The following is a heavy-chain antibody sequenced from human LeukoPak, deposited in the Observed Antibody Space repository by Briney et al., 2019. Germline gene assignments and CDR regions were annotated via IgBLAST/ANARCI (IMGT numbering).Heavy chain of an antibody. CDR2: IIPILGIA. CDR1: GGTFSSYA. CDR3: ASSFTRSGYFDY. V-gene: IGHV1-69*04. Sequence: SVKVPCKASGGTFSSYAISWVRQAPGQGLEWMGRIIPILGIANYAQKFQGRVTITADKSTSTAYMELSSLRSEDTAVYYCASSFTRSGYFDYWGQGTLVTVSS. D-gene: IGHD3-3*01. J-gene: IGHJ4*02.